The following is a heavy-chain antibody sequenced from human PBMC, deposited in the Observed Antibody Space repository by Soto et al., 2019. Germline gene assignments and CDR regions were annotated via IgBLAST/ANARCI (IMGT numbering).Heavy chain of an antibody. D-gene: IGHD5-12*01. J-gene: IGHJ4*02. CDR3: ATSLRVDIVATTPFDY. CDR2: IYPGDSDT. V-gene: IGHV5-51*01. Sequence: GESLKISCKGSGYSFTSYWIGWVRQMPGKGLEWMGIIYPGDSDTRYSPSFQGQVTISADRSISTAYLQWSSLKASDTAMYYCATSLRVDIVATTPFDYWGQGTLVTVSS. CDR1: GYSFTSYW.